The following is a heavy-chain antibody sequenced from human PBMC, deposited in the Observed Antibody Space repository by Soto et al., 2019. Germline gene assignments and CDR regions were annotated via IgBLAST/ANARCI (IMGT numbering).Heavy chain of an antibody. CDR1: GFTFSSYS. J-gene: IGHJ4*02. CDR3: ARGGGCSGGSCNFDY. CDR2: ISSSSSTI. V-gene: IGHV3-48*01. Sequence: EVQLVESGGGLVQPGGSLRLSCAASGFTFSSYSMNWVCQAPGKGLEWVSYISSSSSTIYYADSVKGRFTISRDNAKNSLYLQMNSLRAEDTAVYYCARGGGCSGGSCNFDYWGQGTLVTVSS. D-gene: IGHD2-15*01.